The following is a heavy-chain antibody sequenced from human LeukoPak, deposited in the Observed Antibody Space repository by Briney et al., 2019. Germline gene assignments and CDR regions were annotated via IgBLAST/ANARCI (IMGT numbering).Heavy chain of an antibody. V-gene: IGHV3-23*01. D-gene: IGHD3-9*01. CDR1: GFTFSDYA. CDR2: IRGSGRTT. Sequence: GGSLRLSCAASGFTFSDYAMNWVRQGPGKGLEWVSTIRGSGRTTYYADSVKGRFTISRDNSKNTLYLQMNSLRAEDTAIYYCARKILTGYYSLRGLDHWGQGTLVTVSS. J-gene: IGHJ4*02. CDR3: ARKILTGYYSLRGLDH.